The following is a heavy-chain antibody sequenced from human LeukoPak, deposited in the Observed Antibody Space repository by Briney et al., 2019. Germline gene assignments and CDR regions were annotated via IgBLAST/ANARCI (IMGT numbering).Heavy chain of an antibody. V-gene: IGHV4-59*01. CDR2: IYYSGST. CDR1: GGSISSYY. D-gene: IGHD4-17*01. J-gene: IGHJ4*02. Sequence: PSETLSLTCTVSGGSISSYYWSWIRQPPGKGLEWIGYIYYSGSTNYNPSLKSRVTISVVTSKNQFSLKLSSVTAADTAVYYCARLSTVTTSFDYWGQGTLVTVSS. CDR3: ARLSTVTTSFDY.